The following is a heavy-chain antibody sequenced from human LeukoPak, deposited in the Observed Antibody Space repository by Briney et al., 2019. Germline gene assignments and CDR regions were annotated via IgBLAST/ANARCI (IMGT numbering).Heavy chain of an antibody. V-gene: IGHV4-34*01. J-gene: IGHJ3*02. CDR1: GGSFSGYY. CDR2: INDSGST. CDR3: ARRMRYYDISPGNAFDI. Sequence: SETLSLTCAVYGGSFSGYYWSWSRQPPGRGLEWIGEINDSGSTKYNPSLKSRVTISVDTSKNQFSLKLSSVTAADTAVYYCARRMRYYDISPGNAFDIWGQGTMVTVSS. D-gene: IGHD3-9*01.